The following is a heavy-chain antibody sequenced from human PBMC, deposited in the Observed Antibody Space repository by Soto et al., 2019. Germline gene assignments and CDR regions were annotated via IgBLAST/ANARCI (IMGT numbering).Heavy chain of an antibody. CDR1: GFTFSTYR. CDR2: ISSSSSYI. V-gene: IGHV3-21*01. D-gene: IGHD3-22*01. CDR3: ARDDSSGYPDY. J-gene: IGHJ4*02. Sequence: VGSLRLSCEASGFTFSTYRINWVRQAPGKGLEWVSSISSSSSYIYYPDSVKGRFTSSRDNANNSLYLQMNSLGAEDTAVYYCARDDSSGYPDYWGQGTLVTVSS.